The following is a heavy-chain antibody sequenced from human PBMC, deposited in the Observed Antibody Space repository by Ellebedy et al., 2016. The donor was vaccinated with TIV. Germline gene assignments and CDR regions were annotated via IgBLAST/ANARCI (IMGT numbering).Heavy chain of an antibody. V-gene: IGHV4-30-2*01. CDR2: IYQSGTT. D-gene: IGHD2-8*01. CDR1: GGSMSSGRFS. J-gene: IGHJ4*02. CDR3: ARVGVGVALDY. Sequence: SETLSLTXAVSGGSMSSGRFSWTSIRQPPGKGLERIGYIYQSGTTYYNPSLKRRVTISVDKSKNQFSLRLDSVTAADTAVYYCARVGVGVALDYWGQGILVTVSS.